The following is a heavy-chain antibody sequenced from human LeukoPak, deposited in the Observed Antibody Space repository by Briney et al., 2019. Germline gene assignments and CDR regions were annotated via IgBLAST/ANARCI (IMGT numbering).Heavy chain of an antibody. J-gene: IGHJ4*02. Sequence: SETLSLTCTVSGGSISGYYWSWIRQPPGKGLEWIGYIYYSGNTNYNPSLKSRVTISVDTSKNQFSLKLSSVTAADTAVYYCAREPPYSYGYPDYWGQGTLVTVSS. D-gene: IGHD5-18*01. CDR3: AREPPYSYGYPDY. CDR2: IYYSGNT. V-gene: IGHV4-59*01. CDR1: GGSISGYY.